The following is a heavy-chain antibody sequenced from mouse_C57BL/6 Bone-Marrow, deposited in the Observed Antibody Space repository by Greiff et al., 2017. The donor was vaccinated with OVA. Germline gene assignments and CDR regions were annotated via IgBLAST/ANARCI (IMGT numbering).Heavy chain of an antibody. CDR1: GYTFTSHW. CDR2: IFPGSGGT. Sequence: VQLQQSGPELVRPGASVKISCKAPGYTFTSHWMQWVRQRPGQGLEWIGEIFPGSGGTYYNEKFKGKATLTVDTSSSTAYMQLSSLTSEDSAVYFCARSRGKIAWFAYWGQGTLVTVSA. J-gene: IGHJ3*01. V-gene: IGHV1-56*01. D-gene: IGHD5-1-1*01. CDR3: ARSRGKIAWFAY.